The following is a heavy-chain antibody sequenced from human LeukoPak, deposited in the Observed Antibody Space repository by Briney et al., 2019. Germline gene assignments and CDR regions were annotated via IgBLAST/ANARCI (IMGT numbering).Heavy chain of an antibody. J-gene: IGHJ4*02. CDR3: ARERTGVCDY. CDR1: GGSVSSGDYY. Sequence: SETRSLTCTVSGGSVSSGDYYWSWIRQPPGKGLEWIGYIYYSGSTYYNPSLKSRVTISVDTSKNQFSLKLSSVTAADTAVYYCARERTGVCDYWGQGTLVTVSS. V-gene: IGHV4-30-4*01. CDR2: IYYSGST. D-gene: IGHD3-10*01.